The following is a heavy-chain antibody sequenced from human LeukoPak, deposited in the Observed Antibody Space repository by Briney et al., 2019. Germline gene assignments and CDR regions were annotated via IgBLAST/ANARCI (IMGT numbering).Heavy chain of an antibody. D-gene: IGHD2-15*01. CDR1: GGSFSGYY. CDR3: ARGLSLGYCSGGSCPVLDYFDY. V-gene: IGHV4-34*01. CDR2: INHSGST. J-gene: IGHJ4*02. Sequence: SETLSLTCAVYGGSFSGYYWSWIRQPPGKGLERIGEINHSGSTNYNPSLKSRVTISVDTSKNQFSLKLSSVTAADTAVYYCARGLSLGYCSGGSCPVLDYFDYWGQGTLVTVSS.